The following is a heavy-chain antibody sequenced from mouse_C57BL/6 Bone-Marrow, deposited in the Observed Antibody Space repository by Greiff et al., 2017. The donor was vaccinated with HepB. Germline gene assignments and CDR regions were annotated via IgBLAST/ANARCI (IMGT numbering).Heavy chain of an antibody. J-gene: IGHJ2*01. CDR1: GYSITSGYY. D-gene: IGHD1-1*01. V-gene: IGHV3-6*01. CDR2: ISYDGSN. CDR3: ARDPDRTVPFDD. Sequence: EVQLQQSGPGLVKPSQSLSLTCSVTGYSITSGYYWNWIRQFPGNKLEWMGYISYDGSNNYNPSLKNRISITRDTSKNQFFLKLNSVTTEDTATYYCARDPDRTVPFDDWGKGTTLTVSS.